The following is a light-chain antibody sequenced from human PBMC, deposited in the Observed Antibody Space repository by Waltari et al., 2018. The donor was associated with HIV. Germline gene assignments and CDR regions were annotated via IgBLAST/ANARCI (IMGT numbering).Light chain of an antibody. V-gene: IGLV3-1*01. Sequence: SYELTQPPSVSVSPGQTASITCSGDKLGDKYACWYQQKPGQSPVLVIYQDSKRPSGLPERLSVSNSGNTATLTISGTQAMYEADYYCQSWDSSTSYVFGTGTKVTVL. CDR1: KLGDKY. J-gene: IGLJ1*01. CDR3: QSWDSSTSYV. CDR2: QDS.